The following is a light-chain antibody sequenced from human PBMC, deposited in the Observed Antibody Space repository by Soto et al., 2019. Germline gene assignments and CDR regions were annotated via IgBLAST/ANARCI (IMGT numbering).Light chain of an antibody. J-gene: IGKJ1*01. V-gene: IGKV1-39*01. CDR2: ATS. CDR3: QQSYSIVWT. CDR1: QSISSY. Sequence: DVQMTQSPSSLSASIGDRVTITCRASQSISSYLNWSQQKPGKAPNLLIYATSTLQSGVPSRFSGSGSGTDFTLTISGLHPEDFATYYCQQSYSIVWTFGQGTKVDIK.